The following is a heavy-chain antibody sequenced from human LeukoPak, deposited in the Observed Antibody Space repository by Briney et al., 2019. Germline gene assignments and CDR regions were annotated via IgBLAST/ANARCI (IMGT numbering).Heavy chain of an antibody. D-gene: IGHD2-2*01. CDR3: APISPGGGTYCSSTSCYVNP. Sequence: GGSLRLSCAASGFTFSDYYMSWIRQAPGKGLEWVSYISGSGSTIYYADSVKGRFTISRDNAKNSLYLQMNSLRAGDTAVYYCAPISPGGGTYCSSTSCYVNPWGQRTLVTVSS. J-gene: IGHJ5*02. CDR1: GFTFSDYY. CDR2: ISGSGSTI. V-gene: IGHV3-11*04.